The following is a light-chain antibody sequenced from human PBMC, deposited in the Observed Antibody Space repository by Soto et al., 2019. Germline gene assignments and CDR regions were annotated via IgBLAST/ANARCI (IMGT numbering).Light chain of an antibody. CDR2: EGS. CDR3: CSYVTRSTWV. V-gene: IGLV2-11*01. Sequence: QSALTQPRSVSGSPGQSVTISCTGTSSDVGGYKYVSWYQQHPGKAPKLLIYEGSRRPSGVSTRFAGSKSVNTASLTISGLQAEDEAEYYCCSYVTRSTWVFGGGTKLTVL. J-gene: IGLJ3*02. CDR1: SSDVGGYKY.